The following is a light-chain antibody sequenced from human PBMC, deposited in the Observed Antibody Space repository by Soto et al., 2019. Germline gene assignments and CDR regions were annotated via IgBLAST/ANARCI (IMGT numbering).Light chain of an antibody. Sequence: QSVLTQPPSASGTPGQRVTISCSGSRSNIGDNTVNWYQQFPGTAPKLLMYTNNQRPSGVPDRISGSKSGSSASLAISVLQSEDEADYYCAALDDSLNGVVFGGGTKLTVL. CDR2: TNN. V-gene: IGLV1-44*01. J-gene: IGLJ2*01. CDR3: AALDDSLNGVV. CDR1: RSNIGDNT.